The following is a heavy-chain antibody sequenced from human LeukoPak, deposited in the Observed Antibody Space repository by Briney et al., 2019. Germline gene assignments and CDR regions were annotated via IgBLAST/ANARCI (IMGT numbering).Heavy chain of an antibody. CDR1: GFTFSDYY. J-gene: IGHJ6*02. D-gene: IGHD3-9*01. CDR2: ISSSGSTI. CDR3: AIFPYYDILTGYYIVGMDV. Sequence: GGSLRLSCAASGFTFSDYYMSWIRQAPGKGLEWVSYISSSGSTIYYADSVKGRFTISRDNAKNSLYLQMNSLRAEDTAVYYSAIFPYYDILTGYYIVGMDVWAKGPRSPSP. V-gene: IGHV3-11*01.